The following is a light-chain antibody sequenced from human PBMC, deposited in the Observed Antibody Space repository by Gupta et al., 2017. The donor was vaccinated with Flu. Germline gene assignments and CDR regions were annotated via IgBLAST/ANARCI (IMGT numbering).Light chain of an antibody. V-gene: IGLV2-8*01. J-gene: IGLJ1*01. CDR2: EVN. Sequence: QSALTQPPSASGSPGQSVTISCTGTSSDVGAYNSVCWYQQHPGQAPKVLIYEVNKRPSGVPDRFSGSKSGNTASLTVSGLQAGDEADYFCSSYAGRDNLVFGTGTEVTIL. CDR3: SSYAGRDNLV. CDR1: SSDVGAYNS.